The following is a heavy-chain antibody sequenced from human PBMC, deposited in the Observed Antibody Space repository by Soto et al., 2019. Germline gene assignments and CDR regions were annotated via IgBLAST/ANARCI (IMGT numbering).Heavy chain of an antibody. J-gene: IGHJ6*02. V-gene: IGHV4-39*01. D-gene: IGHD4-17*01. CDR1: GGSISSSSYY. CDR2: IYYSGST. CDR3: ATNYGYYYYGMDV. Sequence: SETLSLTCTVSGGSISSSSYYWGWIRQPPGKGLEWIGSIYYSGSTYYNPSLKSRVTISVDTSKNQFSLKLSSVTAADTAVYYCATNYGYYYYGMDVWGQGTTVTVSS.